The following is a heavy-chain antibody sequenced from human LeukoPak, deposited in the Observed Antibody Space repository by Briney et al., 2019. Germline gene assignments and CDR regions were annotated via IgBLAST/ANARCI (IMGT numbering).Heavy chain of an antibody. D-gene: IGHD4-17*01. CDR2: ISSSGSTI. V-gene: IGHV3-11*01. CDR3: ASQYKTVTTYY. Sequence: GGSLRLSCAASGFTFSDYYMSWIRQAPGKGLEWVSYISSSGSTIYYADSVKGRFTISRDNAKNSLCLQMNSLRAEDTAVYYCASQYKTVTTYYWGQGTLVTVSS. J-gene: IGHJ4*02. CDR1: GFTFSDYY.